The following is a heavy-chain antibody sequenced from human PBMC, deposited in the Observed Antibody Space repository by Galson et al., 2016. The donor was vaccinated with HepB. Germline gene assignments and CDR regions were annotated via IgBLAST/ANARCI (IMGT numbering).Heavy chain of an antibody. D-gene: IGHD4-17*01. J-gene: IGHJ6*03. CDR2: ISSDGSNK. CDR1: GFTRSYG. V-gene: IGHV3-30*18. CDR3: AKWHDDGDYPKYYYYIDV. Sequence: SLRLSCAVSGFTRSYGMHWVRQAPGKGLEWVTVISSDGSNKYYADSVKGRFTISRDNSKDTLYLQMNSLRTEDTAVYYCAKWHDDGDYPKYYYYIDVWGKGTTVIVSS.